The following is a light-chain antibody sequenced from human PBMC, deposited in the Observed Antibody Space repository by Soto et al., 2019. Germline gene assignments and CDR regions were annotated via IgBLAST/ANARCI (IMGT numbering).Light chain of an antibody. CDR2: RSS. Sequence: DIEMTQSPSSLSASLGDRVTITCGAGQGIRNDLGWYQQKPGKAPKRLIYRSSNLQSGVPSRCRGSGSGTEFNLTISSLPPEDSATYYCLQHHSFPPTFGQGTKVDIK. CDR3: LQHHSFPPT. CDR1: QGIRND. V-gene: IGKV1-17*01. J-gene: IGKJ1*01.